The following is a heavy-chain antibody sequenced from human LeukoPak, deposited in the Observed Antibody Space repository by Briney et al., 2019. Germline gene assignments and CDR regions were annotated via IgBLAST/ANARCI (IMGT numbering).Heavy chain of an antibody. J-gene: IGHJ5*01. V-gene: IGHV1-2*02. D-gene: IGHD2-15*01. CDR2: IDPNSAGT. CDR1: AYTFTAYY. CDR3: ARPGYCSGGSCSDWFDS. Sequence: ASVKVSCKASAYTFTAYYVHWMRQAPGQGLEWMGWIDPNSAGTNFAQKFQGRVSMTRDTSINTAYLELSRLRSDDTAVYYCARPGYCSGGSCSDWFDSWGQGTLVTVSS.